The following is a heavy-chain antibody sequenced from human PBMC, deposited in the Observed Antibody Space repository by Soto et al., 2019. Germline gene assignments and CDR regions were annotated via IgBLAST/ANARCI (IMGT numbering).Heavy chain of an antibody. V-gene: IGHV3-30*18. CDR2: ISYDGSNK. Sequence: QVQLVESGGGVVQPGRSLRLSCAASGFTFSSYGMHWVRQAPGKGLEWVAGISYDGSNKYHADSVKGRFSVSRDNSRNALNLQMRSLRGEDTAVYYCAKQPKSGYDPSAFFDYWGQGILVNVTS. CDR1: GFTFSSYG. CDR3: AKQPKSGYDPSAFFDY. J-gene: IGHJ4*02. D-gene: IGHD5-12*01.